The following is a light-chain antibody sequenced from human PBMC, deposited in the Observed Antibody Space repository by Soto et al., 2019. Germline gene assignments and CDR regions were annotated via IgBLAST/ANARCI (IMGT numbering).Light chain of an antibody. V-gene: IGLV1-47*01. CDR1: GSNIGSNY. Sequence: QSALTQPPSASGTPGQRVTISCSGSGSNIGSNYVYWYQQLPGTAPKLVINSNNQRPSGVPDRLSGSKSGTSASLDISGLRSEDEAQYYCAAWDDSLSGVVFGRGTKLTVL. J-gene: IGLJ2*01. CDR2: SNN. CDR3: AAWDDSLSGVV.